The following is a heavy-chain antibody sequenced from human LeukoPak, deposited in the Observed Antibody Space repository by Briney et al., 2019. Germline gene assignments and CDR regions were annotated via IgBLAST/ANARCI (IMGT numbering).Heavy chain of an antibody. V-gene: IGHV3-30-3*01. D-gene: IGHD2-15*01. CDR3: ARDYWLETPEDYYYYGMDV. Sequence: GGSLRLSCAASGFTFSSYAMHWVRQAPGKGLEWVAVISYDGSNKYYADSVKGRFTISRDNSKNTLYLQMNSLRAEDTAVYYCARDYWLETPEDYYYYGMDVWGQGTTVTVS. CDR2: ISYDGSNK. J-gene: IGHJ6*02. CDR1: GFTFSSYA.